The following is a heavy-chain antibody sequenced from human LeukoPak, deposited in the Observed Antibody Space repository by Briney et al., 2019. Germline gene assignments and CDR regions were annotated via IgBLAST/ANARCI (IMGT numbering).Heavy chain of an antibody. Sequence: SETLSLTCTASGGSISSSSYYWGWIRQPPGKGLEWIGSIYYSGSTYYNPSLKSRVTISVDTSKNQFSLKLSSVTAADTAVYYCARLIVGATPDFDYWGQGTLVTVSS. CDR3: ARLIVGATPDFDY. V-gene: IGHV4-39*07. J-gene: IGHJ4*02. CDR1: GGSISSSSYY. D-gene: IGHD1-26*01. CDR2: IYYSGST.